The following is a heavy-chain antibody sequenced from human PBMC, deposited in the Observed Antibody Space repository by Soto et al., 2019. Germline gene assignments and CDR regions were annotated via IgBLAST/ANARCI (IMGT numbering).Heavy chain of an antibody. CDR3: ATSGFYGGNYNGNDY. J-gene: IGHJ4*02. CDR2: IYYSGST. D-gene: IGHD4-17*01. V-gene: IGHV4-30-4*01. Sequence: QVQLQESGPGLVKPSQTLSLTCTVSGGSISSGDYYWSWIRQPPGKGLEWIGYIYYSGSTYYNPSLKSRVTISVDTSKNQCSLKLSSVTAADTAVYYCATSGFYGGNYNGNDYWGQGTLVTVSS. CDR1: GGSISSGDYY.